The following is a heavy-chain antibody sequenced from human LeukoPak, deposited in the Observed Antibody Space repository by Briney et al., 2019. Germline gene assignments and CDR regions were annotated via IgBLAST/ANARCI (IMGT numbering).Heavy chain of an antibody. D-gene: IGHD3-22*01. V-gene: IGHV4-59*01. CDR1: GGSISSYY. J-gene: IGHJ4*02. CDR2: IYYSGST. CDR3: AREQGIYYYDSSGFDY. Sequence: KPSETLSLTCTVSGGSISSYYWSWIRQPPGKGLEWIGYIYYSGSTNYNPSLKSRVTISVDTSKNQFSLKLSSVTAADTAVYYCAREQGIYYYDSSGFDYWGQGTLVTVSS.